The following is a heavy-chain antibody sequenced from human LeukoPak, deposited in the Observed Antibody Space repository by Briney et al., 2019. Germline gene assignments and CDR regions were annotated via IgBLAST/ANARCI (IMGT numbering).Heavy chain of an antibody. D-gene: IGHD5-12*01. CDR1: GFTFSNYG. CDR3: ANFIVATISHY. Sequence: QPGGSLKLSCEASGFTFSNYGMSWVRQAPGKGLEWVSGISASGTSTYYADSVKSRFTISRDNSKNTLYLQMNSLGDEDTAVYYCANFIVATISHYWGQGTLVAVSS. J-gene: IGHJ4*02. CDR2: ISASGTST. V-gene: IGHV3-23*01.